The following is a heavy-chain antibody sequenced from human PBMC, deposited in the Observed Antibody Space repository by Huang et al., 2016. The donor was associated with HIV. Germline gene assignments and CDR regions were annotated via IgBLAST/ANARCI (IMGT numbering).Heavy chain of an antibody. CDR2: IKQDESEK. CDR1: TFTFGAYW. J-gene: IGHJ6*02. CDR3: ATKTAGMDI. V-gene: IGHV3-7*01. D-gene: IGHD1-7*01. Sequence: VESGGRSVQPGGSIKLSCVGSTFTFGAYWMSWVRQPPGKGLEWVANIKQDESEKYYVDSVKGLFNISRDNARKVLFLEMDNLRVEDTAMYFCATKTAGMDIWGQGTTVTVSS.